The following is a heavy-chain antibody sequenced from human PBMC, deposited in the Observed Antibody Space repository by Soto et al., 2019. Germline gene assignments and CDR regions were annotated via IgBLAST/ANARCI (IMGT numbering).Heavy chain of an antibody. Sequence: GGSQRLSYAASGFTFSSYAVHWVRQAPGKGLEWVAVISDDGNNKHYADSVEGRFTISRDNSKNTLYLQMNSLRTADTAVYYCARDYYDSSGYLTITRTFDPWGLGTLVTVSS. J-gene: IGHJ5*02. D-gene: IGHD3-22*01. CDR1: GFTFSSYA. V-gene: IGHV3-30-3*01. CDR2: ISDDGNNK. CDR3: ARDYYDSSGYLTITRTFDP.